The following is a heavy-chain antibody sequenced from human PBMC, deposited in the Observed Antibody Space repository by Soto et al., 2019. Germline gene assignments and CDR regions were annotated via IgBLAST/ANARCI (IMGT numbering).Heavy chain of an antibody. Sequence: SVTLSLTCTVSGGSISSGDYYLSWIRPPPGKGLEWIGYIYYSGSTYYNPSLKSRVTISVDTSKNQFSLKLSSVTAADTAVYYCARSPVLYNWNAFDPWGQGTLVTVSS. J-gene: IGHJ5*02. CDR2: IYYSGST. D-gene: IGHD1-20*01. V-gene: IGHV4-30-4*01. CDR1: GGSISSGDYY. CDR3: ARSPVLYNWNAFDP.